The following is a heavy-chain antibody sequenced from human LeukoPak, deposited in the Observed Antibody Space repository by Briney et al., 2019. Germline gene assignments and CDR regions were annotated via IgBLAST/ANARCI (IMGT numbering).Heavy chain of an antibody. CDR2: IYYSGST. CDR1: GGSISSYY. CDR3: ARTYYYDSSGYRYMDV. J-gene: IGHJ6*03. D-gene: IGHD3-22*01. Sequence: SETLSLTCTVSGGSISSYYLSWIRQPPGKGLEWIGYIYYSGSTNYNPSLKSRVTISVDTSKNQFSLKLSSVTSADTAVFYCARTYYYDSSGYRYMDVWGKGTTVTLSS. V-gene: IGHV4-59*01.